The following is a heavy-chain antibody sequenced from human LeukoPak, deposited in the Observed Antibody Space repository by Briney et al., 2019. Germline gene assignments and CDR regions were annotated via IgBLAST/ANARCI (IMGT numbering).Heavy chain of an antibody. CDR2: IVVGSGNA. CDR3: VADTLQVAS. V-gene: IGHV1-58*02. Sequence: SVKVSCKASGYTFTNHYMHWVRQTRGQRLEWIGWIVVGSGNANYAQKFQERVTITRDMSTSTAYMEVSSLRSEDTAVYYCVADTLQVASWGQGSLITVSS. D-gene: IGHD5-24*01. J-gene: IGHJ4*02. CDR1: GYTFTNHY.